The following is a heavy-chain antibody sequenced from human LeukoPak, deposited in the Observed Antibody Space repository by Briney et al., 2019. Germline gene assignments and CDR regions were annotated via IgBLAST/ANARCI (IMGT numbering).Heavy chain of an antibody. Sequence: SVKVSCKASGGSFSSYGISWVRQAPGQGLEWMGGIIPMLGRSNYAQKFQGRVTISTDESTSTAYMEMSSLRSEDTAVYYCAREDHAANNWFDPWGQGTLVTVSS. D-gene: IGHD5-18*01. CDR1: GGSFSSYG. V-gene: IGHV1-69*05. CDR3: AREDHAANNWFDP. J-gene: IGHJ5*02. CDR2: IIPMLGRS.